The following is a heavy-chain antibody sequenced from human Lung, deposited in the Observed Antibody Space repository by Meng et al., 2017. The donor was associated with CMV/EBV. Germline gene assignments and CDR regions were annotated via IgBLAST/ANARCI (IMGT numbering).Heavy chain of an antibody. D-gene: IGHD1-14*01. CDR3: AGPDEAGNTPHDIFDI. J-gene: IGHJ3*02. Sequence: LXXSVSGWSISGYYWSWVRQPPGKGLEYIGYVHYTGTTNYSPSLKGRVSISVDRARNQFSLKLTSVTAADTAVYFCAGPDEAGNTPHDIFDIWGQGTXVTVSS. CDR1: GWSISGYY. CDR2: VHYTGTT. V-gene: IGHV4-59*01.